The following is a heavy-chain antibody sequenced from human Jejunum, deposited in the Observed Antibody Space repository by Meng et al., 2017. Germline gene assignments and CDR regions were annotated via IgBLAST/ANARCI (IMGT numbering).Heavy chain of an antibody. CDR1: GFSFSESH. Sequence: GGSLRLSCAASGFSFSESHMNWLRQAPGKGLEWVASIVGTGTTTYYAGSVKGRFTISRDNAKNSLYLQMNSLRAEDTAVYYCAKWRTASQSEFEYWGQGTTVTVSS. CDR3: AKWRTASQSEFEY. J-gene: IGHJ4*02. CDR2: IVGTGTTT. V-gene: IGHV3-23*01. D-gene: IGHD1-1*01.